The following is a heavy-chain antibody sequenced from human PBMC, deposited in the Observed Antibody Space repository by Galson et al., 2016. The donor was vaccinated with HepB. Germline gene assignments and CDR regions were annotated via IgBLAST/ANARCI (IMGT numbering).Heavy chain of an antibody. CDR2: IYYSGST. CDR1: GGSISSGGDH. J-gene: IGHJ4*02. CDR3: ARVGHLDFWSGYYVPPFGY. Sequence: TLSLTCTVSGGSISSGGDHWSWIRQHPGKGLEWIGYIYYSGSTYYNPSLKSRVTISVDTSKNQFSLKLSSVTAADTAVYYCARVGHLDFWSGYYVPPFGYWGQGTLVTVSS. V-gene: IGHV4-31*03. D-gene: IGHD3-3*01.